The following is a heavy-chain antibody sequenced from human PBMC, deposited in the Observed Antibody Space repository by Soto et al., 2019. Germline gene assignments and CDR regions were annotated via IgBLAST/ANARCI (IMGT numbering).Heavy chain of an antibody. CDR3: AKEKTYSSGWDGMDV. D-gene: IGHD6-19*01. V-gene: IGHV3-23*01. J-gene: IGHJ6*02. CDR2: ISGSGGST. CDR1: GFTFSSYA. Sequence: EVQLLESGGGLVQPGGSLRLSCAASGFTFSSYAMSWVRQAPGKGLEWVSAISGSGGSTYYADSVKGPFTISRDNSKNTLYLQMNSLRAEDTALYYCAKEKTYSSGWDGMDVWGQGTTVTFSS.